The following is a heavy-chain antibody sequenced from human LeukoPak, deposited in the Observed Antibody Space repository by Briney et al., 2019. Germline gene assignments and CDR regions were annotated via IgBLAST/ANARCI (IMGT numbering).Heavy chain of an antibody. CDR1: GGSFSGYY. D-gene: IGHD3-22*01. CDR2: INHSGST. CDR3: ARSLGPNYYDSSGYSGEIFDY. J-gene: IGHJ4*02. V-gene: IGHV4-34*01. Sequence: SETLSLTCAVYGGSFSGYYWSWIRQPPGKGLEWIGEINHSGSTNYNPSLKSRVTISVDTSKNQFSLKLSSVTAADTAVYYCARSLGPNYYDSSGYSGEIFDYWGQGTLVTVSS.